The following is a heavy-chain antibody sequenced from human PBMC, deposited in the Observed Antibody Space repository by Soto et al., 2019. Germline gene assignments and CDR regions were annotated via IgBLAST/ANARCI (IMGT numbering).Heavy chain of an antibody. CDR3: ARFWHGDLRFDI. V-gene: IGHV1-3*01. CDR2: INAGNGIT. Sequence: QVQLVQSGAEVKKPGASVKISCKASGYTFAGYEIHWVRQAPGQRLEWVGWINAGNGITTSSQKFQGRVTITRETSATTPYMELSSLRSEDTAVYYCARFWHGDLRFDIWGQGTRVTVSS. J-gene: IGHJ3*02. D-gene: IGHD4-17*01. CDR1: GYTFAGYE.